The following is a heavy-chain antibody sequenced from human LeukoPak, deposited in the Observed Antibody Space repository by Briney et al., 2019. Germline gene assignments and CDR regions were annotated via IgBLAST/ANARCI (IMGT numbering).Heavy chain of an antibody. Sequence: SQTLSLTCAVSGGSISSGGYSWSWIRQPPWKGLEWIGYIYHSGSTYYNPSLKSRVTISVDRSKNQFSLKLSSVTAADTAVYYCARGGGDFSLDYWGQGTLVTVSS. CDR3: ARGGGDFSLDY. D-gene: IGHD2-21*02. J-gene: IGHJ4*02. CDR1: GGSISSGGYS. V-gene: IGHV4-30-2*01. CDR2: IYHSGST.